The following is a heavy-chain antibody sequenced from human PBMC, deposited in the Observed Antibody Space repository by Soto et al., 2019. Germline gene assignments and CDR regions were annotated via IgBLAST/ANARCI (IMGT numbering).Heavy chain of an antibody. D-gene: IGHD1-1*01. V-gene: IGHV3-30*18. J-gene: IGHJ4*02. CDR2: ISYDGTDE. Sequence: QVQLVESGGGVVQPGRSLRLSCAASGFSCSSYGMHWVRKAPGKGMEWVAMISYDGTDEYYADSVKGRFTISRDNSKNAVYRQMDRLRGENMAVYYCANQESDWNDHFACWGQGTLVTVSA. CDR3: ANQESDWNDHFAC. CDR1: GFSCSSYG.